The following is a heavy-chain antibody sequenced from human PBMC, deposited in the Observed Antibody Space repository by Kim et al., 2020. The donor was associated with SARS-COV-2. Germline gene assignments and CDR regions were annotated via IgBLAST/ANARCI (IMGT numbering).Heavy chain of an antibody. CDR2: IIPILGIA. V-gene: IGHV1-69*04. J-gene: IGHJ6*01. Sequence: SVKVSCKASGGTFRSYDISWVRQAPGQGLGWMGRIIPILGIANYAQKFQGRVTITADKSTSTVYMELSSLRSEDTAVYYCASAGYSSGWYNYYYGMDVW. D-gene: IGHD6-19*01. CDR1: GGTFRSYD. CDR3: ASAGYSSGWYNYYYGMDV.